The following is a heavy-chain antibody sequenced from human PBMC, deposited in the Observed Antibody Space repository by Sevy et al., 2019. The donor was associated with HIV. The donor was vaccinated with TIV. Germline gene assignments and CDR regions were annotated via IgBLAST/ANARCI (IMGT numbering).Heavy chain of an antibody. V-gene: IGHV1-8*01. CDR3: ARLPPLLWFGELLKYRNDAFDI. J-gene: IGHJ3*02. CDR2: MNPNSGNT. CDR1: GYTFTSYD. Sequence: ASVKVSCKASGYTFTSYDINWVRQATGQGLEWMGWMNPNSGNTGYAQKFQGRVTMTRNTSISTAYMELSSLRSEDTAVYYCARLPPLLWFGELLKYRNDAFDIWGQGTMVTVSS. D-gene: IGHD3-10*01.